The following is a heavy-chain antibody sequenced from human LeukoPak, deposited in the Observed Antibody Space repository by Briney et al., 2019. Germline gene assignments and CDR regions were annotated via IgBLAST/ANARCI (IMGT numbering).Heavy chain of an antibody. V-gene: IGHV1-69*04. CDR2: IIVILGKV. CDR1: GGPFNGYA. CDR3: ARYIHPQGLIGYAMDV. Sequence: ASVKVSCKASGGPFNGYAINWVRQAPGQGLEWMGRIIVILGKVNYAQKFQGRLTITADKSTRTAYMDLNNLASEDTAIYFCARYIHPQGLIGYAMDVWGQGTTVIVSS. J-gene: IGHJ6*02. D-gene: IGHD2-15*01.